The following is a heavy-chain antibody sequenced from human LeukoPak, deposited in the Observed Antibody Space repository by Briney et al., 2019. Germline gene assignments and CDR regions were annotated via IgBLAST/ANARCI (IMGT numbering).Heavy chain of an antibody. Sequence: GGSLRLSCAASGFTFSSYGMHWVRQAPGKGLEWVAFIRYDGSGKYYADSVKGRFTISRDNAKNSLYLQMNSLRAEDTALYHCAKAIAAAAFDYWGQGTLVTVSS. CDR3: AKAIAAAAFDY. J-gene: IGHJ4*02. D-gene: IGHD6-13*01. V-gene: IGHV3-30*02. CDR2: IRYDGSGK. CDR1: GFTFSSYG.